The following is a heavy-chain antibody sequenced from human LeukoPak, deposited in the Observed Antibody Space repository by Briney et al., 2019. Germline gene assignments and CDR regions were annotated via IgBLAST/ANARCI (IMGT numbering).Heavy chain of an antibody. D-gene: IGHD4-17*01. CDR2: IVVGSGNT. Sequence: ASVKVSCKASGFTFTISAVQWVRQARGQRLEWIGWIVVGSGNTNYAQKFQERVTITRDMSTSTAYMELSSLRSEDTAVYYCAADLYGAYYYYGMDVWGQGTTVTVSS. CDR3: AADLYGAYYYYGMDV. V-gene: IGHV1-58*01. J-gene: IGHJ6*02. CDR1: GFTFTISA.